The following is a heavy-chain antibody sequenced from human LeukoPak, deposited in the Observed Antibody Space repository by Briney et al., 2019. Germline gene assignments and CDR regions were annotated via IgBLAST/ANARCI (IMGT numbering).Heavy chain of an antibody. Sequence: PGGSLRLSCAASGFTFSSYNMNWVRQAPGKGLEWVSSISSSSSYIYYADSVRGRFTISRDNAKNSLYLQINSLRAEDTAVYYCAKDGSYSSSWGIDYWGQGTLVTVSS. D-gene: IGHD6-13*01. V-gene: IGHV3-21*01. CDR1: GFTFSSYN. J-gene: IGHJ4*02. CDR2: ISSSSSYI. CDR3: AKDGSYSSSWGIDY.